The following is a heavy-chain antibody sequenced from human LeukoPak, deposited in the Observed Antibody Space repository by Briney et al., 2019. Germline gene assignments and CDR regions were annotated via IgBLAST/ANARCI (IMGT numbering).Heavy chain of an antibody. Sequence: PSETLSLTCAVSGGSISSSNWWSWVRQPPGKGLEWIGEIYHSRSTNYNPSLKSRVTISVDKSKNQFSLKLSSVTAADTAVYYCARDPYCSSTSCSWGGDYWGQGTLVTVSS. J-gene: IGHJ4*02. CDR2: IYHSRST. D-gene: IGHD2-2*01. V-gene: IGHV4-4*02. CDR3: ARDPYCSSTSCSWGGDY. CDR1: GGSISSSNW.